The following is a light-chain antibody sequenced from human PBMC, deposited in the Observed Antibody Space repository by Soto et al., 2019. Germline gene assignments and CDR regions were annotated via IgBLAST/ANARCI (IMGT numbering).Light chain of an antibody. J-gene: IGKJ4*01. CDR1: QAISTY. CDR2: AAS. Sequence: DIQLTQSPSLLSASVGDRVTITCRASQAISTYLAWYQQTSGKAPKLLISAASTLQRGVPSRFSGSGSGTQFTLTISSLQPEDFETYYCQQLNDYPLTFGGGTKVDIK. CDR3: QQLNDYPLT. V-gene: IGKV1-9*01.